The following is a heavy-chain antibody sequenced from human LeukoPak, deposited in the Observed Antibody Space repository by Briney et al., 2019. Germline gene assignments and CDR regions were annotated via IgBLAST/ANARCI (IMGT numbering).Heavy chain of an antibody. V-gene: IGHV4-39*07. D-gene: IGHD3-9*01. J-gene: IGHJ4*02. CDR3: ARGGRYFDWLFVFDY. Sequence: SETLSLTCTVSGGSISSSSYYWGWIRQPPGKGLEWIGSIYYSGSTYYNPSLKSRVTISVDTSKNQFSLKLSSVTAADTAVYYCARGGRYFDWLFVFDYWGQGTLVTVSS. CDR2: IYYSGST. CDR1: GGSISSSSYY.